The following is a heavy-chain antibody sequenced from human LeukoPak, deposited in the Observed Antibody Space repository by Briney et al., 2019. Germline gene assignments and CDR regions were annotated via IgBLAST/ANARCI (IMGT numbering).Heavy chain of an antibody. CDR1: GGSISSSSYY. V-gene: IGHV4-39*01. CDR2: IYYSGST. CDR3: ARPGRRDYYFDY. J-gene: IGHJ4*02. D-gene: IGHD2-21*02. Sequence: PSETLSLTCAVSGGSISSSSYYWGWIRQPPGKGLEWIGSIYYSGSTYYHPSLKSRVTISVDTSKNQFSLKLSSVTAADTAVYYCARPGRRDYYFDYWGQGTLVTVSS.